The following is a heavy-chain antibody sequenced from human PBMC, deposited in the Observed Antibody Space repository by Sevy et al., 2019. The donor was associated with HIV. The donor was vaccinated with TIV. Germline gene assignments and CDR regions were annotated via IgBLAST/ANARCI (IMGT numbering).Heavy chain of an antibody. CDR3: ARSGYYACSGSDY. D-gene: IGHD3-22*01. Sequence: GGSLRLSCAASGFTFSDYSMNWVRQAPGKGLEWVSSVSSGSSYIRYADSVKGRFTISRDNARKSLFLQMNSLRAEDTAVYYCARSGYYACSGSDYWGQGALVTVSS. CDR1: GFTFSDYS. CDR2: VSSGSSYI. J-gene: IGHJ4*02. V-gene: IGHV3-21*01.